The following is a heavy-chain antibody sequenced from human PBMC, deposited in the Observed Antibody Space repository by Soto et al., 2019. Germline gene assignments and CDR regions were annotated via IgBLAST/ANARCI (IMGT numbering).Heavy chain of an antibody. CDR2: IYHSGST. J-gene: IGHJ4*02. D-gene: IGHD3-9*01. Sequence: SETLSLTCAVSSGSISSSNWWSWVRQPPGKGLEWIGEIYHSGSTNYNPSLKSRVTISVDKSKNQFSLKLSSVTAADTAVYYCARDPHYDILTGYYNWGQGTLVTSPQ. CDR1: SGSISSSNW. V-gene: IGHV4-4*02. CDR3: ARDPHYDILTGYYN.